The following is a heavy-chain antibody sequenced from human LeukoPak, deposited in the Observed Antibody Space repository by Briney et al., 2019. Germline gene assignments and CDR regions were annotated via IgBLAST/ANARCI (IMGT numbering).Heavy chain of an antibody. V-gene: IGHV4-38-2*02. D-gene: IGHD5-12*01. CDR1: GYSISSGYY. CDR3: AREYSGYDSDYFYYYMDV. Sequence: PSETPSLTCTVSGYSISSGYYWGWIRQPPGKGLEWIGNIYHSGSTNSNPSLKSRVTISVDTSKNQFSLKLSSVTAADTAVYFCAREYSGYDSDYFYYYMDVWGKGTTVTVSS. CDR2: IYHSGST. J-gene: IGHJ6*03.